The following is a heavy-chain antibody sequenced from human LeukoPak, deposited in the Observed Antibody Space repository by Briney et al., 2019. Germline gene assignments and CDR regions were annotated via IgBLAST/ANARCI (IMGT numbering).Heavy chain of an antibody. D-gene: IGHD3-10*01. CDR2: INQDENEK. Sequence: GGSLRLSCAASGFPFHSYWMTWVRQAPGKGLEGVANINQDENEKYYLDSVKGRFTISRDNAETSLFLQMTSLRVEDTAIYYCARGLYGSGRRSLMAHWGPGTLVAVSS. CDR3: ARGLYGSGRRSLMAH. V-gene: IGHV3-7*01. CDR1: GFPFHSYW. J-gene: IGHJ4*02.